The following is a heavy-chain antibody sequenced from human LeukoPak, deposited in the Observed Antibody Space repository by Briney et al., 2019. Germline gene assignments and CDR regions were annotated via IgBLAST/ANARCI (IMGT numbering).Heavy chain of an antibody. J-gene: IGHJ4*02. V-gene: IGHV4-59*01. Sequence: PSETLSLTCAVYGGSFSGYYWSWIRQPPGKGLEWIGYIYYSGSTNYNPSLKSRVTISVDTSKNQFSLKLSSVTAADTAVYYCARGISPNFDYWGQGTLVTVSS. CDR2: IYYSGST. CDR1: GGSFSGYY. CDR3: ARGISPNFDY.